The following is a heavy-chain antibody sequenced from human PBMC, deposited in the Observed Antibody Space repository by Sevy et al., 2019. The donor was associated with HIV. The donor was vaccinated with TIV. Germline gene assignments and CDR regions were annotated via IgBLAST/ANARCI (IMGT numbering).Heavy chain of an antibody. D-gene: IGHD3-3*01. J-gene: IGHJ4*02. V-gene: IGHV3-21*01. Sequence: GGSLRLSCAASGFTFSSYSMNWVRQAPGKGLEWVSSISSSSSYIYYADSVKGRFTISRDNAKNSLYLQMNSLRAEDTAVYYCARDKSGYSGNDYWGQRTLVTVSS. CDR1: GFTFSSYS. CDR3: ARDKSGYSGNDY. CDR2: ISSSSSYI.